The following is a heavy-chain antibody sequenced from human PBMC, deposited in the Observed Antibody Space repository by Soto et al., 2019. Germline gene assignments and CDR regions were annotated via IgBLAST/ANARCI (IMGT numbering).Heavy chain of an antibody. CDR2: IIPIFGTA. J-gene: IGHJ3*02. CDR1: GGTFSSYA. Sequence: SVKVSCKASGGTFSSYAISWVRQAPGQGLEWMGGIIPIFGTANYAQKFQGRVTITADESTSTAYMELSSLRSEDTVVYYCASTYSSTGFDAFDIWGQGTTVTVSS. V-gene: IGHV1-69*13. D-gene: IGHD6-13*01. CDR3: ASTYSSTGFDAFDI.